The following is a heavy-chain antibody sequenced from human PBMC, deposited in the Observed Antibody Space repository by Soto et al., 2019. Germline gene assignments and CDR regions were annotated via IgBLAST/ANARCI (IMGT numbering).Heavy chain of an antibody. CDR3: ARGLKFTTPLVRGVNPYYYYYMDV. V-gene: IGHV1-8*01. Sequence: QMQLVQSGAEVKKPGASVKVSCKASGYTFSSYDINWVRQATGQGLEWMGWMNPNSGDTNYPQKFQGRVTMTRNTSIATAYMELSSLRSEDTAVYYCARGLKFTTPLVRGVNPYYYYYMDVWGEGTTVTVSS. D-gene: IGHD3-10*01. CDR1: GYTFSSYD. CDR2: MNPNSGDT. J-gene: IGHJ6*03.